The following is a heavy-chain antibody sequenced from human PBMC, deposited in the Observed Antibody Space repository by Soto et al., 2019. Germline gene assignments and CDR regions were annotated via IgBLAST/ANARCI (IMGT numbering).Heavy chain of an antibody. J-gene: IGHJ6*02. CDR3: AKDWLGVRGVIKYYYYYGMDV. CDR1: GFTFSSYA. D-gene: IGHD3-10*01. V-gene: IGHV3-23*01. Sequence: GGSLRLSCAASGFTFSSYAMSWVRQAPGKGLEWVSAISGSGGSTYYADSVKGRFTISRDNSKNTLYLQMNSLRAEDTAVYYCAKDWLGVRGVIKYYYYYGMDVWGQGTTVTVSS. CDR2: ISGSGGST.